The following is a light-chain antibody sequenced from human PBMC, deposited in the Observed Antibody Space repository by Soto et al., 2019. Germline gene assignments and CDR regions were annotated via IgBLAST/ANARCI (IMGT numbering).Light chain of an antibody. CDR3: SSYTDTRTVV. V-gene: IGLV2-14*01. J-gene: IGLJ2*01. CDR2: EVS. CDR1: SSDIGGHKN. Sequence: QSALTQPASVSGSPGQSITVSCTGTSSDIGGHKNVSWYQQHPGKVPKLIIYEVSNRPSGVSNRFSGSKSGNTASLTVSGLQAEYEAEYYCSSYTDTRTVVFGGGTKLTVL.